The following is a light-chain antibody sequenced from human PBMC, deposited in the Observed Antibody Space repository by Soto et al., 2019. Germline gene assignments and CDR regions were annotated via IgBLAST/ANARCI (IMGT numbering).Light chain of an antibody. V-gene: IGKV1-5*03. J-gene: IGKJ2*01. Sequence: DIQMTQSPSTLSGSVGDRVTITCRASQTISSWLAWYQQKPGKAPKLLIYKASTLKSGVPSRFSGSGSGTEFTLTISSLQPEDFATYYCQQLHSYPRTFGQGTKLEIK. CDR3: QQLHSYPRT. CDR1: QTISSW. CDR2: KAS.